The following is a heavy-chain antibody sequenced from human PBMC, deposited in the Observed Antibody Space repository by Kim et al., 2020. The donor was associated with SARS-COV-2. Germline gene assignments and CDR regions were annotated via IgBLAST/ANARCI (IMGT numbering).Heavy chain of an antibody. J-gene: IGHJ4*02. V-gene: IGHV4-39*01. CDR1: GGSISSNNYY. CDR3: ARVVFGGLLHV. CDR2: IFHTGNT. Sequence: SETLSLTCTVSGGSISSNNYYWGWIRQPPGKGLEWIGSIFHTGNTNYNPSLKSRTTISIDTSKNQFSLKMSSVTAADTAVYFCARVVFGGLLHVWGQGTLVTISP. D-gene: IGHD1-26*01.